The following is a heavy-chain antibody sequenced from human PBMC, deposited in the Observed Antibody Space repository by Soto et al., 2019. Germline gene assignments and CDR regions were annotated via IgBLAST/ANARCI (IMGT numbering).Heavy chain of an antibody. V-gene: IGHV3-23*01. Sequence: GGSLRLSCAASGLTLSSDAMSWVRQAPGKGLEWVSAISGSGGSTYYADSAKGRATISRHNSTNTPYLQMNGRRAEDTGGYYCATDLSTLQWLAVDAIYIGGQRTTLPV. D-gene: IGHD6-19*01. CDR1: GLTLSSDA. CDR3: ATDLSTLQWLAVDAIYI. CDR2: ISGSGGST. J-gene: IGHJ6*02.